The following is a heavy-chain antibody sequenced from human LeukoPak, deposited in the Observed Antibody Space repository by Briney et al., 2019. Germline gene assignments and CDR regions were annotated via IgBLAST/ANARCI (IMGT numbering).Heavy chain of an antibody. J-gene: IGHJ5*02. CDR1: GGAFSGYY. Sequence: SETLSLTCAVYGGAFSGYYWSWIRQPPGKGLEWIGEINHSGSTNYNPSLKSRVTISVDTSKNQFSLKLSSVTAADTAVYYCATSGDWFDPWGQGTLVTVSS. V-gene: IGHV4-34*01. D-gene: IGHD3-3*01. CDR2: INHSGST. CDR3: ATSGDWFDP.